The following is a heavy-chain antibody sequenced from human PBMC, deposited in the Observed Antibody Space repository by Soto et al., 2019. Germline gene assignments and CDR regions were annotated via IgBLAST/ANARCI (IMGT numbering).Heavy chain of an antibody. D-gene: IGHD3-3*01. CDR1: GYTFTSYG. Sequence: QLQLVQSGAEVKKPGASVKVSCKASGYTFTSYGISWVRQAPGQGLEWMGWISAYNGNTNYAQKLQGRVTMTTDTSTSTAYMELRSRRSDDTAVYYCARDLKGSYYDFWSGPDYWGQGTLVTVSS. V-gene: IGHV1-18*01. J-gene: IGHJ4*02. CDR2: ISAYNGNT. CDR3: ARDLKGSYYDFWSGPDY.